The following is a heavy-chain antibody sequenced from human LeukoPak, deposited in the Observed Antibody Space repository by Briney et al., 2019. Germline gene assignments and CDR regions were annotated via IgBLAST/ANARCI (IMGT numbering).Heavy chain of an antibody. CDR2: MNPNSGNI. CDR3: ARVSWELTTDI. CDR1: GYTFTNYD. Sequence: ASVKVSCKSSGYTFTNYDINWVRQATGQGFEWMGWMNPNSGNIGYAQKFQGRVTMTRNTAISTAYMELSSLRSEDTAVYYCARVSWELTTDIWGQGTMVTVSS. V-gene: IGHV1-8*01. D-gene: IGHD1-26*01. J-gene: IGHJ3*02.